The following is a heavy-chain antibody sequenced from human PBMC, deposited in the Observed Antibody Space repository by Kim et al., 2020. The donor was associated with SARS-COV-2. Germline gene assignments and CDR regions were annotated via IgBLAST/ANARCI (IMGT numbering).Heavy chain of an antibody. D-gene: IGHD3-3*01. Sequence: ASVKVSCKASGYTFTSYAMHWVRQAPGQRLEWMGGINAGNGNTKYAQKFQGRVTITRDTSASTAYMELSSLRSEDTAVYYCARDGGITIFGVVPRQYYYGMDVWGQGTTVTVSS. CDR1: GYTFTSYA. V-gene: IGHV1-3*01. J-gene: IGHJ6*02. CDR2: INAGNGNT. CDR3: ARDGGITIFGVVPRQYYYGMDV.